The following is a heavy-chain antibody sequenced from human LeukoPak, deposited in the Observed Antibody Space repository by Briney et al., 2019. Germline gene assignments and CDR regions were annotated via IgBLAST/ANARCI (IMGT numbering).Heavy chain of an antibody. CDR2: IYYSWGM. V-gene: IGHV4-38-2*01. CDR3: ASNVTAGFFDY. CDR1: GSSITSDYF. Sequence: SQTLSLTCDVSGSSITSDYFWGWIWQPPGKGLEWIATIYYSWGMYFNPSLKSRVTISLDASKNQYSLKMTSLTAADTAIYYCASNVTAGFFDYWGQGILVTVSS. J-gene: IGHJ4*02. D-gene: IGHD3-10*01.